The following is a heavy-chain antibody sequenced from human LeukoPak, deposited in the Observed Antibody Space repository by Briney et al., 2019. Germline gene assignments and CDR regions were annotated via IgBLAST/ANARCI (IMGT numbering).Heavy chain of an antibody. CDR2: IYAGGST. CDR3: AKGNYYDSSAYNWFDP. J-gene: IGHJ5*02. CDR1: GFTVSTHY. Sequence: GGSLRLSCAASGFTVSTHYMSWVRQAPGKGLGWVSVIYAGGSTYYAASVKGRFSISRDNSKNTHYLQMNGLRAENTAVYYCAKGNYYDSSAYNWFDPWGQGTLVTVSS. D-gene: IGHD3-22*01. V-gene: IGHV3-66*01.